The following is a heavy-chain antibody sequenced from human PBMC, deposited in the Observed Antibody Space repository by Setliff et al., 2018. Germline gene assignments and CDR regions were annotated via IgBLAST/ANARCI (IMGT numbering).Heavy chain of an antibody. Sequence: GESLKISCKASGYRFTSQWIAWVRQTPGRGLEWTGIIYPADSDTTYSPSFQGQVTISVDKSLSTAYLQWSSLKASDSGKYYCARRGYGGYIYGSFDSWGQGTLVTVSS. CDR2: IYPADSDT. J-gene: IGHJ5*01. V-gene: IGHV5-51*01. CDR3: ARRGYGGYIYGSFDS. D-gene: IGHD5-18*01. CDR1: GYRFTSQW.